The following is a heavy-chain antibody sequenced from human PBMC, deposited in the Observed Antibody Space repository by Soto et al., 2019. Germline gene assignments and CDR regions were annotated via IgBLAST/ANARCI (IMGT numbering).Heavy chain of an antibody. CDR3: AKPPYVYYYYGMDV. CDR1: GFTFRSYA. CDR2: ISGSGGST. Sequence: GGSLRLSCAASGFTFRSYAMSWVRQAPGKGLEWVSAISGSGGSTYYADSVKGRFTISRDNSKNTLYLQMNSLRAEDTAVYYCAKPPYVYYYYGMDVWGQGTTVTVSS. D-gene: IGHD3-10*02. V-gene: IGHV3-23*01. J-gene: IGHJ6*02.